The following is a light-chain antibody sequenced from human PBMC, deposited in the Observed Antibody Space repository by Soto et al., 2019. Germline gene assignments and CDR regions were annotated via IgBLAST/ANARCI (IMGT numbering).Light chain of an antibody. CDR3: CSYAGSSTPV. V-gene: IGLV2-23*01. CDR2: EGS. CDR1: SSDVGSYNL. J-gene: IGLJ2*01. Sequence: QSVLTQSASVSGSPGQSITISCTGTSSDVGSYNLVSWYQQHPGKAPKLMIYEGSKRPSGVSNRFSGSKSGNTASLTISGLQAEDEADYYCCSYAGSSTPVFGGGTKLTVL.